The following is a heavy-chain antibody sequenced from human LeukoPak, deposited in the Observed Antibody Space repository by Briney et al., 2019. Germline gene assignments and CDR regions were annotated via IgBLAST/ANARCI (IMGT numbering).Heavy chain of an antibody. CDR3: ARGLSSGWYRNWFDP. J-gene: IGHJ5*02. CDR2: INHSGGT. CDR1: GGSFSGYY. D-gene: IGHD6-19*01. Sequence: SETLSLTCAVYGGSFSGYYWSWIRQPPGKGLEWIGEINHSGGTNYNPSLKSRVTISVDTSKNQFSLKLSSVTAADTAVYYCARGLSSGWYRNWFDPWGQGTLVTVSS. V-gene: IGHV4-34*01.